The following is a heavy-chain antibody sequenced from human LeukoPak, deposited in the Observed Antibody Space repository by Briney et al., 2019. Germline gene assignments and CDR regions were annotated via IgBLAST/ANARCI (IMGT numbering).Heavy chain of an antibody. Sequence: GRPLRLSCAASGFTFSSYAMHWVRQAPGKGLEWVAVISYDGSNKYYADSVKGRFTISRDNSKNTLYLQMNSLRAEDTAVYYCARDFPMDVWGKGTTVTVSS. CDR3: ARDFPMDV. V-gene: IGHV3-30*04. CDR1: GFTFSSYA. J-gene: IGHJ6*04. CDR2: ISYDGSNK.